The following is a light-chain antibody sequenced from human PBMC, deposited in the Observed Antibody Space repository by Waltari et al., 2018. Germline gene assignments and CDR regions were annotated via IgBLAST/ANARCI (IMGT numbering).Light chain of an antibody. J-gene: IGLJ1*01. V-gene: IGLV2-14*01. CDR2: DVT. CDR1: SSYVGRYNH. Sequence: QSALTQPDSVSGSPGQSLTISCTGTSSYVGRYNHVSWYQQTPGKAPKLLIYDVTKRPLGVSNRYSGSKSGNTASLTISGLQAEDEAVYYCSSYRTSSTFVFGPGTKVTVL. CDR3: SSYRTSSTFV.